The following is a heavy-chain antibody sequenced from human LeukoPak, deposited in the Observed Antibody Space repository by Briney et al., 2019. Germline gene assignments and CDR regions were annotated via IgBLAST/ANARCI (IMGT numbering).Heavy chain of an antibody. CDR1: GGSISSSSYY. D-gene: IGHD6-13*01. CDR3: ATQDGGAYSSSWYGN. J-gene: IGHJ4*02. CDR2: IYYSGST. V-gene: IGHV4-39*07. Sequence: SETLSLTCTVSGGSISSSSYYWGWIRQPPGKGLEWIGSIYYSGSTYYNPSLKSRVTISVDTSKNQFSLRLSSVTAADTAVYYCATQDGGAYSSSWYGNWGQGTLVTVSS.